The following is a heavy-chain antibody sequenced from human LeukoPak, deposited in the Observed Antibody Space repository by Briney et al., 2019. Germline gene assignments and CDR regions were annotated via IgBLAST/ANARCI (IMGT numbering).Heavy chain of an antibody. D-gene: IGHD3-22*01. CDR3: ASQYYDSSGYYYDY. CDR1: GFTFSSYA. J-gene: IGHJ4*02. V-gene: IGHV3-64*01. Sequence: GGSLRLSCAASGFTFSSYAMHWVRQAPGKGLEYVSAISSNGGSTYYANSVKGRFTISRDNSKNTLYLQMGSLRAEDMAVYYCASQYYDSSGYYYDYWGQGTLVTVSS. CDR2: ISSNGGST.